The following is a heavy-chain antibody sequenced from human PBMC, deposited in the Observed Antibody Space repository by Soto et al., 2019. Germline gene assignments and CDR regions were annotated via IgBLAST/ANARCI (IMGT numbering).Heavy chain of an antibody. CDR2: FDPEDGET. V-gene: IGHV1-24*01. J-gene: IGHJ4*02. D-gene: IGHD3-22*01. CDR1: GYTLTELS. CDR3: ATDAPSHYYDSSGSPGWVDY. Sequence: GASVKVSCKVSGYTLTELSMHWVRQAPGKGLEWMGGFDPEDGETIYAQKFQGRVTMTEDTSTDTAYMELSSLRSEDTAVYYCATDAPSHYYDSSGSPGWVDYWGQGTLVTVSS.